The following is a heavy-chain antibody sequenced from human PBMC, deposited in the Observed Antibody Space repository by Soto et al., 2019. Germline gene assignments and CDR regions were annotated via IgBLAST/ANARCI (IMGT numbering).Heavy chain of an antibody. CDR1: SGSISDYY. CDR2: IYSTGST. J-gene: IGHJ6*02. V-gene: IGHV4-4*07. CDR3: AREKDYYHSAMDV. Sequence: EILSLTCSVSSGSISDYYWSWIRQPAGRGLEWLGRIYSTGSTNYNPSLQSRLTMSVDTSKNHVFLKLRFVTAADTAVYYCAREKDYYHSAMDVWGQGTTVTVSS.